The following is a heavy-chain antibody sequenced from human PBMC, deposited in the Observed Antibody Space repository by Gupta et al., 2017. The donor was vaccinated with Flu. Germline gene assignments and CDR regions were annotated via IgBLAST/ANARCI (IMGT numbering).Heavy chain of an antibody. CDR1: Y. CDR3: ARVQYCSTTSCYEPFDA. CDR2: NNPESGGT. D-gene: IGHD2-2*01. Sequence: YINWGRQAPGKGIEWMGRNNPESGGTKDAQKFQGRVTMTSDTSINTAYMELSSLRSDDTAVYYCARVQYCSTTSCYEPFDAWGQGTQVSVSS. J-gene: IGHJ5*02. V-gene: IGHV1-2*06.